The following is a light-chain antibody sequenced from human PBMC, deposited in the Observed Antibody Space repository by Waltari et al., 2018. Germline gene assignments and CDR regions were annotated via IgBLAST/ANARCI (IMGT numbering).Light chain of an antibody. CDR2: VAS. V-gene: IGKV1-27*01. Sequence: DIQMTQSPSSLSASVGDRVTITCRASQDISNSLAWYQQKPGKVPKLLISVASTLQSGVPSRFSGSGSGTDFTLTIGSLQPEDVATYYCQKYNSVPYTFGQGTKLEIK. CDR1: QDISNS. J-gene: IGKJ2*01. CDR3: QKYNSVPYT.